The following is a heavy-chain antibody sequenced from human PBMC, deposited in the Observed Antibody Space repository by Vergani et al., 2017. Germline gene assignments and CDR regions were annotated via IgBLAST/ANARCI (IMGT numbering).Heavy chain of an antibody. Sequence: QVQLVASGGGLFRPGGSLRLSCAASGFIFSDYYMTWLRQTPGKGLEWLAHISDGGVTKMYAESLKGRFTVSRDNTKNLLILQMKTLKVDDTATYYCGRKQAPASLMDKPIDIWGQGTLVTVSS. V-gene: IGHV3-11*01. D-gene: IGHD1/OR15-1a*01. J-gene: IGHJ5*02. CDR1: GFIFSDYY. CDR3: GRKQAPASLMDKPIDI. CDR2: ISDGGVTK.